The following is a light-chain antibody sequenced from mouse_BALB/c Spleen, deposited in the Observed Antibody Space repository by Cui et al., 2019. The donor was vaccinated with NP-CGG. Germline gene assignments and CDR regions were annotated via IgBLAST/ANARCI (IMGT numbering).Light chain of an antibody. V-gene: IGLV1*01. CDR3: ALWYSNHWV. Sequence: HDVVAQQYAATTSPGETVTLTCRSSTGAVTTSNYANWVQEKPDHLFTGLIGGTNNRAPGVPARFSGSLIGDKAVLTITGAQTEDEAIYFCALWYSNHWVFGGGTKLTVL. CDR2: GTN. CDR1: TGAVTTSNY. J-gene: IGLJ1*01.